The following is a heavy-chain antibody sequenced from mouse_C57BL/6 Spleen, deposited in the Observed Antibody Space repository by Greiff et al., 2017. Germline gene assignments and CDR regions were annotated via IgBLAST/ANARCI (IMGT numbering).Heavy chain of an antibody. CDR3: ARWGGYFDY. Sequence: EVHLVESGGGLVQPGGSLKLSCAASGFTFSDYYMYWVRQTPEKRLEWVAYISNGGGSTYYPDTVKGRFTISRDNAKNTLYLQKSRLKSEDTAMYYCARWGGYFDYWGQGTTLTVAS. CDR2: ISNGGGST. J-gene: IGHJ2*01. V-gene: IGHV5-12*01. CDR1: GFTFSDYY.